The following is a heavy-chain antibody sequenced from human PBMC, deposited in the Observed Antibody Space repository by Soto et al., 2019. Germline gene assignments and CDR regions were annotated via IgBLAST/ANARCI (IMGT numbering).Heavy chain of an antibody. V-gene: IGHV1-24*01. J-gene: IGHJ6*03. Sequence: ASVKVSCKVSGYTLTELSMHWVRQAPGKGLEWMGGFDPEDGETIYAQKFQGRVTMTEDTSTDTAYMELSSLRSEDTAVYYCATAFRPVTIFGVVTKSYYYYMDVWGKGTTVTVSS. CDR1: GYTLTELS. D-gene: IGHD3-3*01. CDR2: FDPEDGET. CDR3: ATAFRPVTIFGVVTKSYYYYMDV.